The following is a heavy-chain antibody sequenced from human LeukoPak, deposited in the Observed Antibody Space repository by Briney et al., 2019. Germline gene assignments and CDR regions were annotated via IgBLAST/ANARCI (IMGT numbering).Heavy chain of an antibody. J-gene: IGHJ4*02. CDR3: ARRTGSYYDSSGYPDY. Sequence: PGGSLRLSCAASGFTFSSHWMTWVRQAPGKGLEWVANIKQDGSKRNYVDSVKGRFTISRDNPKNSLYLQMNSLRAEDTAVYYCARRTGSYYDSSGYPDYWGQGTLVTVSS. CDR1: GFTFSSHW. CDR2: IKQDGSKR. V-gene: IGHV3-7*01. D-gene: IGHD3-22*01.